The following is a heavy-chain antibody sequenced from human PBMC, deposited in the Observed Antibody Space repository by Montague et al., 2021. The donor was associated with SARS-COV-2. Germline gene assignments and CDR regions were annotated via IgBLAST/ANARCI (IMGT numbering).Heavy chain of an antibody. J-gene: IGHJ4*02. D-gene: IGHD3-10*01. CDR1: GFTFDDYA. V-gene: IGHV3-9*01. Sequence: SLILSCAASGFTFDDYAMYWVRQAPVKGLEWVSGINWNSGSIGYXDSVKGRFTISRDNAENSLYLQMNSLRAEDTALYYCAKDGLIRGVNYFDYWGQGTLVTVSS. CDR3: AKDGLIRGVNYFDY. CDR2: INWNSGSI.